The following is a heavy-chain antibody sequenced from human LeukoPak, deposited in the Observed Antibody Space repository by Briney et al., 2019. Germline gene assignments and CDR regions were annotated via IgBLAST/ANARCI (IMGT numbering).Heavy chain of an antibody. D-gene: IGHD5-24*01. Sequence: GGSLRLSCVASGFTFTSYAMSWVRQAPGKGLEWVSNISGSGSGGSTYYADSVKGRFNISRENSKNTLYLQMNSLRAEDTAVYYCAKSGYNRFDYWGQGTLVTVSS. CDR2: ISGSGSGGST. V-gene: IGHV3-23*01. J-gene: IGHJ4*02. CDR1: GFTFTSYA. CDR3: AKSGYNRFDY.